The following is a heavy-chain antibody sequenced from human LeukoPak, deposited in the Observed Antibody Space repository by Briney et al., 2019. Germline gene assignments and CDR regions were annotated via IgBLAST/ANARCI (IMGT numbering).Heavy chain of an antibody. CDR3: AKDEAPGYAFDI. D-gene: IGHD3-9*01. CDR2: ISYDGSNK. CDR1: GFTVSSYG. Sequence: GGSLRLSSAAYGFTVSSYGMLWVRQAPGKGLEWVAVISYDGSNKDYADSVKGRFTISRDNSKNTLYLQMNSLRAEDTAVYYCAKDEAPGYAFDIWGQGTMVTVSS. J-gene: IGHJ3*02. V-gene: IGHV3-30*18.